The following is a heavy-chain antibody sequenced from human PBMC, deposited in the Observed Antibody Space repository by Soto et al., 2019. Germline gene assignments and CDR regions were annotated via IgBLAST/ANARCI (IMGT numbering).Heavy chain of an antibody. Sequence: EVRLVESGGDLVQPGGSLRLSCAASGLSNSDHYMDWLRQAPGKGLEWVGRTRNKVNSYTTEYAASVKGRFTISRDDSKNSMYLQMNSLKTEDTAVYYCTRGHCSGGNCPFDYWGQGTLVTVSS. V-gene: IGHV3-72*01. CDR3: TRGHCSGGNCPFDY. CDR2: TRNKVNSYTT. D-gene: IGHD2-15*01. J-gene: IGHJ4*02. CDR1: GLSNSDHY.